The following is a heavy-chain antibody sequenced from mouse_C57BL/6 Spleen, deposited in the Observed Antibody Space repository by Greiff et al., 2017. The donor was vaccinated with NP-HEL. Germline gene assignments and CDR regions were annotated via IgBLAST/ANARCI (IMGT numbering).Heavy chain of an antibody. CDR1: GFNIKDYY. J-gene: IGHJ1*03. V-gene: IGHV14-2*01. CDR2: IDPEDGET. CDR3: AREYFDV. Sequence: DVKLQESGAELVKPGASVKLSCTASGFNIKDYYMHWVKQRTEQGLEWIGRIDPEDGETKYDPKFQGKATITADTSSNTAYLQLSSLTSEDTAVYYCAREYFDVWGTGTTVTVSS.